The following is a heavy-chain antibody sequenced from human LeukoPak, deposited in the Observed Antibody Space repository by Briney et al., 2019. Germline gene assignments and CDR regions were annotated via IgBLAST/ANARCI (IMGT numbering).Heavy chain of an antibody. CDR2: ISSSSSTI. Sequence: QPGGSLRLPCAASGFTFSSYSMNWVRQAPGKGLEWVSYISSSSSTIYYADSVKGRFTISRDNAKNSLYLQMNSLRAEDTAVYYCARDRGGSGVPNWFDPWGQGTLVTVSS. V-gene: IGHV3-48*04. D-gene: IGHD2-15*01. CDR1: GFTFSSYS. CDR3: ARDRGGSGVPNWFDP. J-gene: IGHJ5*02.